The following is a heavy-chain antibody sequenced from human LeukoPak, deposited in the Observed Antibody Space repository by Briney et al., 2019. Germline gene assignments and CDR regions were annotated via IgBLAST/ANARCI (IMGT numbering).Heavy chain of an antibody. J-gene: IGHJ6*02. D-gene: IGHD6-13*01. Sequence: GGSLRLSCAASGFTVSSNYMSWVRQAPGKGLEWVSSISSSSSYIYYADSVKGRFTISRDNAKNSLYLQMNSLRAEDTAVYYCVAAAGTAYYYYGMDVWGQGTTVTVSS. V-gene: IGHV3-21*01. CDR1: GFTVSSNY. CDR3: VAAAGTAYYYYGMDV. CDR2: ISSSSSYI.